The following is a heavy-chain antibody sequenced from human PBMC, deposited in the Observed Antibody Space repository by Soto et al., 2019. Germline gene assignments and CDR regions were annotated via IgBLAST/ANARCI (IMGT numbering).Heavy chain of an antibody. J-gene: IGHJ6*02. CDR2: IWYDGSIK. CDR1: GFTFYTYG. Sequence: PGGSLRLSCAASGFTFYTYGMHWVRQAPGRGLEWVAVIWYDGSIKYYADSVKGRFIISRDNSKDTLYLQMNSLRAEDTAVYYCARIDCTGGSCRPYAYYDMDVWGQGTTVTVYS. CDR3: ARIDCTGGSCRPYAYYDMDV. V-gene: IGHV3-33*01. D-gene: IGHD2-15*01.